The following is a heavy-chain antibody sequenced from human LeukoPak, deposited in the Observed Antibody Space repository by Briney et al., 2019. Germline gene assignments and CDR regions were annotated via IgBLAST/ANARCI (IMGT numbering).Heavy chain of an antibody. Sequence: ASLKVSCKASGYTFTGYFMHWVRQAPGQGLEWMGWINPNTGCTNFAQTFQGRVTMTRDTSISTAYMELSRLRSDDTAVYYCARDERYDSSGYPFDYWGQGTLVTVSS. V-gene: IGHV1-2*02. CDR3: ARDERYDSSGYPFDY. CDR2: INPNTGCT. CDR1: GYTFTGYF. J-gene: IGHJ4*02. D-gene: IGHD3-22*01.